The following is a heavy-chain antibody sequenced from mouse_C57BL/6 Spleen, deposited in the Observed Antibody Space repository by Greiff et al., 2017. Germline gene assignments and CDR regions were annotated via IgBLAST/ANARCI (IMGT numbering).Heavy chain of an antibody. Sequence: EVQVVESGAELVKPGASVKLSCTASGFTITDYYMHWVKQRTEQGLEWIGRIDPDDGDTKYDPKFKGKATITADTSSNTAYMQLSSVTSEDTAVYYCARTAAVVAFAYWGQGTLVTVSA. D-gene: IGHD1-1*01. CDR3: ARTAAVVAFAY. CDR2: IDPDDGDT. V-gene: IGHV14-2*01. CDR1: GFTITDYY. J-gene: IGHJ3*01.